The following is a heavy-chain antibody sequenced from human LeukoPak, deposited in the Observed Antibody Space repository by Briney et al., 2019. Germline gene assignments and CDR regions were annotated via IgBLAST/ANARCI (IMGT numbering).Heavy chain of an antibody. J-gene: IGHJ4*02. V-gene: IGHV3-48*01. Sequence: GGSLRLSCTASGFTFGDYAMSWVRRAPGKGLEWVSYIGSSVSTRYYADSVKGGFTISRDNGKHSLYLQMNNLRAEDTALYYCAREGSDFWSGYSKGYFDYWGQGTLVTVSS. CDR2: IGSSVSTR. CDR1: GFTFGDYA. CDR3: AREGSDFWSGYSKGYFDY. D-gene: IGHD3-3*01.